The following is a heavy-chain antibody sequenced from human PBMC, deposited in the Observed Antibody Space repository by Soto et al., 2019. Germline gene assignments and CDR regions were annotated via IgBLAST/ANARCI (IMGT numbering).Heavy chain of an antibody. CDR2: ISYDGSNK. CDR1: GFTFSSYA. D-gene: IGHD3-10*01. CDR3: ARDAIRGVIYSFDY. Sequence: SGGSLRLSCAASGFTFSSYAMHWVRQAPGKGLEWVAVISYDGSNKYYADSVKGRFTISRDNSKNTLYLQMNSLRAEDTAVYYCARDAIRGVIYSFDYWGQGTLVTVSS. J-gene: IGHJ4*02. V-gene: IGHV3-30-3*01.